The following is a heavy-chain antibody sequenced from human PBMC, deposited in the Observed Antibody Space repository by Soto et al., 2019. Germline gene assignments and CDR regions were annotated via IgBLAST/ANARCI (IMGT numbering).Heavy chain of an antibody. CDR3: TRWGTTGGLDV. CDR1: GFTFRSYV. J-gene: IGHJ1*01. V-gene: IGHV3-30*19. Sequence: QEHLVESGGGVVQPGTSLRVSCVGSGFTFRSYVIHWVRQAPGKGLEWVALTSYDGSDKYYADSVRGRFTISRDNSRNTVDLQMDSLRLEDTALYYCTRWGTTGGLDVWGQGTLVSVSS. CDR2: TSYDGSDK. D-gene: IGHD3-16*01.